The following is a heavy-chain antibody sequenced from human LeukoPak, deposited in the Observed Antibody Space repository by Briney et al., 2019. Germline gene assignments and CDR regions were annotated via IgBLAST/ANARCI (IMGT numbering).Heavy chain of an antibody. CDR3: ARQAMYYYGSGSYSRFDY. V-gene: IGHV4-34*01. CDR1: GGSFSGYY. D-gene: IGHD3-10*01. Sequence: PSETLSLTCAVYGGSFSGYYWSWIRQPPGKGLGWIGEINHSGSTNYNPSLKSRVTISVDTSKNQFSLKLSSVTAADTAVYYCARQAMYYYGSGSYSRFDYWGQGTLVTVSS. CDR2: INHSGST. J-gene: IGHJ4*02.